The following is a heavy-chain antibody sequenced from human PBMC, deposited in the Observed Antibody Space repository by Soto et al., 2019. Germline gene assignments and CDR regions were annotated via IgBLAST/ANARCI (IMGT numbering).Heavy chain of an antibody. J-gene: IGHJ6*02. D-gene: IGHD2-2*01. CDR2: IYYSGST. CDR1: SGSISSSSYT. Sequence: SETLSLTCTVSSGSISSSSYTWGWIRQPPGKGLEWIGSIYYSGSTYYNPSLKSRVTVSVDTSKNQFSLKLSSVTAADTAVYYCARLHGYCISTSCSGYYAMDVWGQGTTVTVSS. CDR3: ARLHGYCISTSCSGYYAMDV. V-gene: IGHV4-39*01.